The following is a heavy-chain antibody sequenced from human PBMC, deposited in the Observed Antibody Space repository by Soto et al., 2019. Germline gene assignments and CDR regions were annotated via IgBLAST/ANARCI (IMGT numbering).Heavy chain of an antibody. D-gene: IGHD3-3*01. V-gene: IGHV1-18*04. CDR2: ISPYNGNT. J-gene: IGHJ5*02. CDR3: ATSYDSGFDP. CDR1: CYSFTTYD. Sequence: ASVKVSCKASCYSFTTYDISWLRQAPGQGLEWMGRISPYNGNTNYAQNFQDRVTMTADTSSSTAYMERRGLRSDDTAIYYCATSYDSGFDPWGQGTLVTVS.